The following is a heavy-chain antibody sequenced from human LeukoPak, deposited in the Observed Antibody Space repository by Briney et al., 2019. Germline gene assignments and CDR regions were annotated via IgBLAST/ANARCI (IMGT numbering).Heavy chain of an antibody. CDR2: IKEDGSVK. D-gene: IGHD2-2*01. CDR1: GFTFSTFW. J-gene: IGHJ4*02. V-gene: IGHV3-7*01. CDR3: VKDGHCTHTSCYYFDY. Sequence: PGGSLRLSCAVSGFTFSTFWMSWVRQAPGKGLERVANIKEDGSVKFYLDSMKGRFTISRDNAKSSLYLQLNSLRAEDTAVYYCVKDGHCTHTSCYYFDYWGQGTLVTVSS.